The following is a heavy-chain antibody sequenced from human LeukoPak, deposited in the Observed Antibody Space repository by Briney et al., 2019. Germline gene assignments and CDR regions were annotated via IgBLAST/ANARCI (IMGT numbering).Heavy chain of an antibody. D-gene: IGHD3-10*01. CDR2: ISHGATT. V-gene: IGHV4-38-2*02. CDR1: GHSISSPYY. J-gene: IGHJ5*02. CDR3: ARATMVRGVYWFDP. Sequence: SETLSLTCTVSGHSISSPYYWAWIRPPPGKGLEWIGSISHGATTYYKPSLKSRLTISIDVSKNHFSLELTSVTATDTAVYYCARATMVRGVYWFDPWGQGTLVTVSS.